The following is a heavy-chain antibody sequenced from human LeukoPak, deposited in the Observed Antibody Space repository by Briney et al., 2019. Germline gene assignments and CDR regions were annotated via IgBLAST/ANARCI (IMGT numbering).Heavy chain of an antibody. Sequence: GGSLRLSCAASGFTFKNYAMSWVRQAPGKGLEWASSISASGGSTYYADSLKGRFIISRDSSKNTVYLQMYSLRVGDTTVYYCAKMISSGYSADFDYWGQGTLVTVSS. CDR2: ISASGGST. CDR1: GFTFKNYA. CDR3: AKMISSGYSADFDY. D-gene: IGHD3-22*01. J-gene: IGHJ4*02. V-gene: IGHV3-23*01.